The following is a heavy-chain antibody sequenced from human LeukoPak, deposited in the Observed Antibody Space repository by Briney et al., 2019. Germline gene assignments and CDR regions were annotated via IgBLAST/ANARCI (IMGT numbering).Heavy chain of an antibody. CDR3: ARVGALSSSWLLY. J-gene: IGHJ4*02. D-gene: IGHD6-13*01. CDR1: GFTFSTYS. Sequence: GGSLRLSCAASGFTFSTYSMNWVRQAPGKGLEWVSSISRSATTIYYADSVKGRFTISRDNAKNSLYLQMNSLRAEDTAVYFCARVGALSSSWLLYWGQGTLVTVSS. CDR2: ISRSATTI. V-gene: IGHV3-48*04.